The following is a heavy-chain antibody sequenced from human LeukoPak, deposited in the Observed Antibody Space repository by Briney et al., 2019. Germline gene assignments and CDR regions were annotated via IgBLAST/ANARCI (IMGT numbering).Heavy chain of an antibody. CDR2: INKDGSER. D-gene: IGHD1-7*01. CDR3: ARGDDWNYEDY. CDR1: GFTFSSYS. V-gene: IGHV3-7*01. J-gene: IGHJ4*02. Sequence: GGSLRLSCAASGFTFSSYSMNWVRQAPGKGLEWVANINKDGSERNYVDSVKGRFTISRDNAKNSLYLQMNSLRAEDTAVYYCARGDDWNYEDYWGQGTLVTVSS.